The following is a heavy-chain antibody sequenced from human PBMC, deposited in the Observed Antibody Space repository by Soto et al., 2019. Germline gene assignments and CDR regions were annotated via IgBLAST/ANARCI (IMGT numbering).Heavy chain of an antibody. Sequence: QVQLVESGGGVVQPGTSLRLSCVASGFTFSSYAMNWVRQAPGKGLEWVALISYDGSNKYYADSVKGRFTISRDSSKNTLNLQMNSLRDTDTAFYYCGRCSSTSCHLGSDYWGQGTLVTVSS. V-gene: IGHV3-30-3*01. CDR3: GRCSSTSCHLGSDY. J-gene: IGHJ4*02. CDR1: GFTFSSYA. CDR2: ISYDGSNK. D-gene: IGHD2-2*01.